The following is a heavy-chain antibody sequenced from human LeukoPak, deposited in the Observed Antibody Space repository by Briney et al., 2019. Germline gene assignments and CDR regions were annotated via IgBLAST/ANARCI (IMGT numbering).Heavy chain of an antibody. CDR3: ARDRDSGSYYDFDY. CDR1: GGSISSGSYY. CDR2: IYTSGST. D-gene: IGHD1-26*01. J-gene: IGHJ4*02. Sequence: SQTLSLTCTVSGGSISSGSYYWSWIRQPAGKGLEWIGRIYTSGSTNYNPSLKSRVTISVDTSKNQFSLKLSSVTAADTAVYYCARDRDSGSYYDFDYWGQGTLVTVSS. V-gene: IGHV4-61*02.